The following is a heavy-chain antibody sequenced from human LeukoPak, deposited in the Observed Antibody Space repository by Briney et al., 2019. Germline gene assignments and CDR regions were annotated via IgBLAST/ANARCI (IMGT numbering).Heavy chain of an antibody. Sequence: SETLSLTCTVSGGSISSYYWSWIRQPPGKGLEWIGYIYYSGSTNYNPSLKSRVTISVDTSKNQFSLKLSSVTAADTAVYYCARPLYYYGSGSAWFDPWGQGTLVTVSS. CDR2: IYYSGST. CDR3: ARPLYYYGSGSAWFDP. CDR1: GGSISSYY. D-gene: IGHD3-10*01. V-gene: IGHV4-59*01. J-gene: IGHJ5*02.